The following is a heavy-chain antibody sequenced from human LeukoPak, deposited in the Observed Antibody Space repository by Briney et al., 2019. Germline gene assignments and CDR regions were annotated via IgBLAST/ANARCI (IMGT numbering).Heavy chain of an antibody. V-gene: IGHV1-2*02. D-gene: IGHD3-3*01. Sequence: ASVKVSCKASGYTFTGYYMHWVRQAPGQGLEWMGWINPNSGGTNYAQKFQGRVTMTRDTSISTAYMELSRLRSDDTAVYYCARDAYYDLWSGYYDYYYYYMDVWGKGTTVTVSS. CDR1: GYTFTGYY. CDR2: INPNSGGT. CDR3: ARDAYYDLWSGYYDYYYYYMDV. J-gene: IGHJ6*03.